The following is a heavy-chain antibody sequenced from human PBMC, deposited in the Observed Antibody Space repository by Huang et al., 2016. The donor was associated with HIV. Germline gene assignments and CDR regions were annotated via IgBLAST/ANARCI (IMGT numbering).Heavy chain of an antibody. CDR3: ARLPGSITMIRGVITDPY. V-gene: IGHV4-39*02. CDR1: GGSIRSDNYY. D-gene: IGHD3-10*01. CDR2: IYFSGSR. J-gene: IGHJ4*02. Sequence: QLQLQESGPGLVKPSETLSLTCTVPGGSIRSDNYYWGWIRQPPGKGLDWIGRIYFSGSRYYNPSLRRLVTITVETSKNHFSLRMRSVTAADTAVYYCARLPGSITMIRGVITDPYWGQGTLVTVSS.